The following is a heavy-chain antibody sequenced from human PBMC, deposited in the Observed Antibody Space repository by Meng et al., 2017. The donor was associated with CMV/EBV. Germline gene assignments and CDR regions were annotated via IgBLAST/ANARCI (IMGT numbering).Heavy chain of an antibody. CDR2: IYHSGST. V-gene: IGHV4-4*02. D-gene: IGHD3-22*01. J-gene: IGHJ5*02. Sequence: FSGGSISSSNWWSWVRQPPGKGLEWIGEIYHSGSTNYNPSLKSRVTISVDKSKNQFSLKLSSVAAADTAVYYCARKGRYDSSGYYLWGQGTLVTVSS. CDR3: ARKGRYDSSGYYL. CDR1: GGSISSSNW.